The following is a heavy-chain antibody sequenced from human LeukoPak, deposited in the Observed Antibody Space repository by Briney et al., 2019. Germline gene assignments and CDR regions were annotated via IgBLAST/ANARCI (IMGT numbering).Heavy chain of an antibody. Sequence: PGGSLRLSRAASGFTFSSYAMHWVRQAPGKGLEWVAIISYDGSNEYYADSVKGRFTISRDNSKNTLYLQMNSLRAADTAVYYCAKRRVLRYFDWLSTRISYYFDYWGQGTLVTVSS. J-gene: IGHJ4*02. CDR2: ISYDGSNE. V-gene: IGHV3-30*04. CDR3: AKRRVLRYFDWLSTRISYYFDY. D-gene: IGHD3-9*01. CDR1: GFTFSSYA.